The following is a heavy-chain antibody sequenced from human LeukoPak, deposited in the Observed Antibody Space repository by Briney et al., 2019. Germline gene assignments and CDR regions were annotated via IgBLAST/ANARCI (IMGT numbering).Heavy chain of an antibody. J-gene: IGHJ4*02. V-gene: IGHV1-2*02. CDR3: ARVTYYYGSGSYSDY. CDR2: INPNSGGT. D-gene: IGHD3-10*01. Sequence: GASVKVSCKASGYTFTGYYMHWVRQAPGQGLEGMGWINPNSGGTNYAQKFQGRVTMTRDTSISTAYMELSRLRSDDTAVYYCARVTYYYGSGSYSDYWGQGTLVTVSS. CDR1: GYTFTGYY.